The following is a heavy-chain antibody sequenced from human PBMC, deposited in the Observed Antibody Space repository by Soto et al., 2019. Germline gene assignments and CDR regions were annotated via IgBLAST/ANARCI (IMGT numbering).Heavy chain of an antibody. CDR1: GYSFTSYW. J-gene: IGHJ6*02. CDR3: ATGRGFPETSYYYVMDV. D-gene: IGHD3-10*01. Sequence: PGESLKISCKGSGYSFTSYWISWVRQMPGKGLEWMGRIDPSDSYTSYSPSFQGHVTISADKSISTAYLQWSSLKASDTAMYYCATGRGFPETSYYYVMDVWGQGTTVTVSS. V-gene: IGHV5-10-1*01. CDR2: IDPSDSYT.